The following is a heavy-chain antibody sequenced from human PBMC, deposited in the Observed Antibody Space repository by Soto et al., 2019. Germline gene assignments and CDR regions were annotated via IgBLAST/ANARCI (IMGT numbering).Heavy chain of an antibody. CDR2: INDQGGSP. Sequence: GXSLRLSCAASGFSFHNYWMHWVRQAPGKGLVWVSRINDQGGSPSYADSVKGRFTISRDNSKNTLYLQMNSLRTEDTAIYYCARDDEGGSYCDLGYWGQGTLVTVSS. CDR1: GFSFHNYW. D-gene: IGHD3-10*01. V-gene: IGHV3-74*01. CDR3: ARDDEGGSYCDLGY. J-gene: IGHJ4*02.